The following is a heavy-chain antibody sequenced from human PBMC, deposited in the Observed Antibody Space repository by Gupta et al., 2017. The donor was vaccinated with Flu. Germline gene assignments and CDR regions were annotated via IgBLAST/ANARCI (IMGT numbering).Heavy chain of an antibody. V-gene: IGHV4-59*01. CDR3: ARAPIQLWPPTYYYYGMDV. CDR2: IYYSGST. Sequence: KGLEWIGYIYYSGSTNYNPSLKSRVTISVDTSKNQFSLKLSSVTAADTAVYYCARAPIQLWPPTYYYYGMDVWGQGTTVTVSS. D-gene: IGHD5-18*01. J-gene: IGHJ6*02.